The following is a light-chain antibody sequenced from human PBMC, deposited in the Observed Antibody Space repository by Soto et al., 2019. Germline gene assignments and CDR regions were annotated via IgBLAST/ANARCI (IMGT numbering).Light chain of an antibody. CDR2: SAS. Sequence: IQLTQSPSSLSASVGDRVTIVCRASESISDYLNWYQLKSGEAPKVLIYSASTLRGGVPSRFSGTGSGTEFTLTISSLQPEDVATYYCQQTFSHLLSFGGGTTEEIK. J-gene: IGKJ4*01. V-gene: IGKV1-39*01. CDR3: QQTFSHLLS. CDR1: ESISDY.